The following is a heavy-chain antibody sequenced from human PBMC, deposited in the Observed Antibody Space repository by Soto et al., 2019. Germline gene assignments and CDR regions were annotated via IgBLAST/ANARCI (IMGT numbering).Heavy chain of an antibody. J-gene: IGHJ5*02. CDR1: GGSFSGYY. CDR2: INHSGST. V-gene: IGHV4-34*01. Sequence: QVQLQQWGAGLLKPSETLSLTCAVYGGSFSGYYWSWIRQPPGKGLEWIGEINHSGSTNYNPSLRSRVTISVDTSKNQFSLKLSSVTAADTVVYYCARGHARTDVTGGAQDQQTIWFDPWGQGTLVTVSS. CDR3: ARGHARTDVTGGAQDQQTIWFDP. D-gene: IGHD2-21*01.